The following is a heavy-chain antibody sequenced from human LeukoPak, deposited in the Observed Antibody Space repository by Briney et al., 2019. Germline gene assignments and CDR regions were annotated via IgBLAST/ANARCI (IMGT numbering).Heavy chain of an antibody. CDR1: GGSISSYY. J-gene: IGHJ5*02. CDR2: IYYSGST. D-gene: IGHD3-16*01. Sequence: SETLSLTCTVTGGSISSYYWSWIRQPPGRGLEWIGYIYYSGSTNYNPSLQSRVSISVDTSKNQFSLKLSSVTAADTAVNYRARVYYDYVWGHWFEPWGQGTLVTVSS. CDR3: ARVYYDYVWGHWFEP. V-gene: IGHV4-59*01.